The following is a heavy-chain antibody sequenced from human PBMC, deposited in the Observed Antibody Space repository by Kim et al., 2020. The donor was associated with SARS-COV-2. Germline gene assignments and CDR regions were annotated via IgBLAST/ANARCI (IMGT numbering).Heavy chain of an antibody. J-gene: IGHJ5*02. D-gene: IGHD1-26*01. V-gene: IGHV4-34*01. CDR2: INHSGST. CDR1: GGSFSGYY. Sequence: SETLSLTCAVYGGSFSGYYWSWIRQSPGKGLEWIGEINHSGSTNYNPSLKSRVTISVDTSKKHFSLKLSSVTAADTAVYYCARGTGYSATWPPKKNWFDP. CDR3: ARGTGYSATWPPKKNWFDP.